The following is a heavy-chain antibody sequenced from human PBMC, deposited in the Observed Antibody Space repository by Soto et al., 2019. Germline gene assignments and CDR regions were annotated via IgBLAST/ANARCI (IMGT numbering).Heavy chain of an antibody. J-gene: IGHJ3*02. V-gene: IGHV3-48*01. D-gene: IGHD3-10*01. CDR3: ASPIQTFGRAFDI. CDR2: ISSSSSTI. Sequence: GVLRLSCAASGFTFSSYSMNWVRQAPGKGLEWVSYISSSSSTIYYADSVKGRFTISRDNAKNSLYLQMNSLRAEDTAVYYCASPIQTFGRAFDIWGQGTMVTVSS. CDR1: GFTFSSYS.